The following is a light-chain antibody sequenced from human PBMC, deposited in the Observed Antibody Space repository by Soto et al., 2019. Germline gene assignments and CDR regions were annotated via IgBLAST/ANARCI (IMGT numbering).Light chain of an antibody. V-gene: IGKV4-1*01. Sequence: DIVMTQSPNSLAVSLGERATINCKSSQSVLYSSNNKNYLAWYQQKPGQPPKLLIYWASTRESGVPDRFSGSGSGTEFTLTISSLQAEDVAVYFCQQYLGTPQTFGQGTKLEI. CDR1: QSVLYSSNNKNY. J-gene: IGKJ2*01. CDR2: WAS. CDR3: QQYLGTPQT.